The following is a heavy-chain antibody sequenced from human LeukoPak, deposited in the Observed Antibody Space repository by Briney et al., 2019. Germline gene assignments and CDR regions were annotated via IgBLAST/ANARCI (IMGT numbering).Heavy chain of an antibody. CDR1: GGSISSGSYN. V-gene: IGHV4-61*02. Sequence: PSQTLSLTCTVSGGSISSGSYNWSWIRQPAGKGLEWIGRIYTSGSTNYNPSLKSRVTISVDTSKNQFSLKLSSVTAADTAVYYCASSYYYGSGSYYSGSDWFDPWGQGTLVTVSS. J-gene: IGHJ5*02. D-gene: IGHD3-10*01. CDR3: ASSYYYGSGSYYSGSDWFDP. CDR2: IYTSGST.